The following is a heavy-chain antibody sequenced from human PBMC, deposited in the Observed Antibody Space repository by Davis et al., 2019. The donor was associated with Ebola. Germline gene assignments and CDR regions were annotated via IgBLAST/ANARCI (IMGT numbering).Heavy chain of an antibody. J-gene: IGHJ6*04. CDR3: ARELPYSSGGHNLYGLDV. CDR2: IGRADDT. Sequence: GESLKISCAASGFTFSSYAMSWVRQAPGEGLEWVSAIGRADDTYYAGSVKGRFTISRDDAKNSLYLQMNGLRAGDTAVYYCARELPYSSGGHNLYGLDVWGKGTTVTVSS. D-gene: IGHD3-22*01. V-gene: IGHV3-13*01. CDR1: GFTFSSYA.